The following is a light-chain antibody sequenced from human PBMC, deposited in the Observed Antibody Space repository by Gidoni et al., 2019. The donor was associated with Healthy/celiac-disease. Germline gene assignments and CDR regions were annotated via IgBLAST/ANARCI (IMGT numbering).Light chain of an antibody. CDR3: QQSGSSPYT. CDR1: QSVTNNY. V-gene: IGKV3-20*01. Sequence: EIVFTQSPGTLSLSPGERATLSCRASQSVTNNYLAWYQQKPGQAPRLVIYDASNRATGIPDRFSGSGSGPDFTLTISRLEPEDFAVYYCQQSGSSPYTFXQXSKLEIK. CDR2: DAS. J-gene: IGKJ2*01.